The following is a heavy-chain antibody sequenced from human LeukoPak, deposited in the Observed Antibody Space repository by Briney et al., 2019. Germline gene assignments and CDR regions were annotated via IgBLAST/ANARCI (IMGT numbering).Heavy chain of an antibody. CDR1: GFTFGTYS. V-gene: IGHV3-49*03. Sequence: GRSLRLSCTASGFTFGTYSIAWFRQAPGKGLEWVGFIRSKAYSGKAEYAASVKGRCTISRDDSSSIAYLHMNSLETEDTALYYCTRVPIRTVTLVIVVRVPDVFDIWGRGTMVTVSS. CDR3: TRVPIRTVTLVIVVRVPDVFDI. J-gene: IGHJ3*02. CDR2: IRSKAYSGKA. D-gene: IGHD3-22*01.